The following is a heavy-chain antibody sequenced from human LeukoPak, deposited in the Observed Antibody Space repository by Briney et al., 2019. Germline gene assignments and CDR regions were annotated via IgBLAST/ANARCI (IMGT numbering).Heavy chain of an antibody. CDR3: ASTKGGSSHEYFQH. CDR1: GGSISSYY. V-gene: IGHV4-59*12. D-gene: IGHD6-13*01. CDR2: IYYSGST. Sequence: SETLSLTCTVSGGSISSYYWSWIRQPPGKGLEWIGYIYYSGSTNYNPSLKSRVTISVDKSKNQLSLKLSSVTAADTAVYYCASTKGGSSHEYFQHWGQGTLVSVSS. J-gene: IGHJ1*01.